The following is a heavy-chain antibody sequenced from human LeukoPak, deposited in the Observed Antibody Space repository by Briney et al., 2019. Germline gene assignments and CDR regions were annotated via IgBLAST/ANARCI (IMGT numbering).Heavy chain of an antibody. CDR2: IYWDDDK. D-gene: IGHD3-3*01. J-gene: IGHJ4*02. CDR1: GFSLSTSGVG. Sequence: SGPTLVNPTRTLTLTCAFSGFSLSTSGVGVGWIRQPPGKALEWLALIYWDDDKRYTPSLVGRLTITKDTSANQVVLTVTNMDPVDTATYYCAHRFLLSGYYGIFDYWGQGALVTVSS. V-gene: IGHV2-5*02. CDR3: AHRFLLSGYYGIFDY.